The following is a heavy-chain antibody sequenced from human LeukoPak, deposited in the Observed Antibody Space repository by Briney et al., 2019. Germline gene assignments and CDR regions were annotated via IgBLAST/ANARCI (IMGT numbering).Heavy chain of an antibody. CDR3: ARKHGPAKYSSSWNDY. CDR2: SYPGDSDT. V-gene: IGHV5-51*01. D-gene: IGHD6-13*01. Sequence: GESLKISCKGSGYSFTSYWIGWVRQMPGKGLEWMGISYPGDSDTRYSPSFQGQVTISADKSISTAYLQWSSLKASDTAMYYCARKHGPAKYSSSWNDYWGQGTLVTVSS. CDR1: GYSFTSYW. J-gene: IGHJ4*02.